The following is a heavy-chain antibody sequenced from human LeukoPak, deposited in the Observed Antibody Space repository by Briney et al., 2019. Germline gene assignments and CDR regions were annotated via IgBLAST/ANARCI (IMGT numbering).Heavy chain of an antibody. V-gene: IGHV3-30*18. J-gene: IGHJ4*02. CDR2: ISYDGSNK. CDR3: AKPPVGATSFDY. CDR1: GFTFSSYG. D-gene: IGHD1-26*01. Sequence: GRSLRLSCAASGFTFSSYGMHWVRQAPGKGLEWVAVISYDGSNKYYADSVKGRFTISRDNSKNTLYLQMNSLRAKDTAVYYCAKPPVGATSFDYWGQGTLVTVSS.